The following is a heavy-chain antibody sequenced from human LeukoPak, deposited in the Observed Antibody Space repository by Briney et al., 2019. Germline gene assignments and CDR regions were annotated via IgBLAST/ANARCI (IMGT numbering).Heavy chain of an antibody. D-gene: IGHD5-24*01. Sequence: PSETLSLTCTVSGGSISSSNYYWGWIRQPPGKGLEWIGTIYYSGSTYYNPSLKSRVTISVDTSKNQFSLKLSSVTAADTAVYYCARSRDGYNSKNNWFDPWGQGTLVTVSS. V-gene: IGHV4-39*07. CDR3: ARSRDGYNSKNNWFDP. J-gene: IGHJ5*02. CDR2: IYYSGST. CDR1: GGSISSSNYY.